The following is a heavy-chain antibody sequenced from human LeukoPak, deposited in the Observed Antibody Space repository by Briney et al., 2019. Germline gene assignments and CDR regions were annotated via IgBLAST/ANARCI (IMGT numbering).Heavy chain of an antibody. V-gene: IGHV1-2*02. CDR2: INANSGGT. CDR3: ARAPRGYGSGSAFDY. D-gene: IGHD3-10*01. CDR1: GYTFTGYY. Sequence: ASVKVSCKASGYTFTGYYMHWVRQAPGQGLEWMGWINANSGGTNYAQKFQGRVTMTRDTSISTAYMELSRLRSDDTAVYYCARAPRGYGSGSAFDYWGQGTLVTVSS. J-gene: IGHJ4*02.